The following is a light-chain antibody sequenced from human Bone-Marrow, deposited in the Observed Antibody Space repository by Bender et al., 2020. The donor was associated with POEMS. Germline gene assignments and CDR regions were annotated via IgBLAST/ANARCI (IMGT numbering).Light chain of an antibody. CDR3: AAWDDSLSAEV. Sequence: QSVLTQPPSASGTPGQRVTISCSGGSIGRNPINWYQQLPGTAPRLVIYADDRRPSGVPDRFSGSKSGTSASLAKSGLRSEDEADYYCAAWDDSLSAEVFGTGTKVTVL. V-gene: IGLV1-47*02. CDR1: SIGRNP. J-gene: IGLJ1*01. CDR2: ADD.